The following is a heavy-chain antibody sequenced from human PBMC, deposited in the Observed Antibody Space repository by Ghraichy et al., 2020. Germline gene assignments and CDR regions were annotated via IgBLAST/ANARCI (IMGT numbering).Heavy chain of an antibody. CDR1: GGSISSGGYY. J-gene: IGHJ6*02. CDR3: ARDKGLYYDILTGYDNYYYYYGMDV. D-gene: IGHD3-9*01. Sequence: SETLSLTCTVSGGSISSGGYYWSWIRQHPGKGLEWIGYIYYSGSTYYNPSLKSRVTISVDTSKNQFSLKLSSVTAADTAVYYCARDKGLYYDILTGYDNYYYYYGMDVWGQGTTVTVSS. V-gene: IGHV4-31*03. CDR2: IYYSGST.